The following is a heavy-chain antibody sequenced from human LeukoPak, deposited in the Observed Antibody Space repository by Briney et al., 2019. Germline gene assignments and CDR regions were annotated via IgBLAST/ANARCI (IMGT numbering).Heavy chain of an antibody. D-gene: IGHD2-2*01. V-gene: IGHV3-66*01. J-gene: IGHJ6*02. CDR1: GFPVSNNY. CDR2: IYSGGST. Sequence: GFLRLSFAASGFPVSNNYMSLVRQAPGKGLEWVSVIYSGGSTYYAVSVKGRFTISRDNSKNTLYLQMNNLRAEDTAVYYCAREVRARDLYYYYGMDVWGQGTTVTVSS. CDR3: AREVRARDLYYYYGMDV.